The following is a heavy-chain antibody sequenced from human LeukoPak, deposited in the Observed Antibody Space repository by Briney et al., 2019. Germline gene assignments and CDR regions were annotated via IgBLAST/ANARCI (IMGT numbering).Heavy chain of an antibody. V-gene: IGHV4-59*01. CDR3: ARVGSYCSSTSCYEVNDAFDI. CDR2: IYYSGST. D-gene: IGHD2-2*01. J-gene: IGHJ3*02. CDR1: GGSISSYY. Sequence: SETLSLTCTVSGGSISSYYWSWIRQPPGKGLEWIGYIYYSGSTNYNPSLKSRVTISVDTSKNQFSLKLSSVTAADTAVYYCARVGSYCSSTSCYEVNDAFDIWGQGTMVTVSS.